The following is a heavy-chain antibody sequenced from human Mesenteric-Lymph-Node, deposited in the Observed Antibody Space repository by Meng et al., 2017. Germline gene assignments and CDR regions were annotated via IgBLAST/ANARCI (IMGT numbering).Heavy chain of an antibody. CDR2: IYYSGST. D-gene: IGHD3-22*01. Sequence: GSLRLSCTVSGGYISNYYWSWIRQPPGKGLEWIGYIYYSGSTNYNPALKSRVTISVDTSKNQFSLNLTSVTAADTAVYYCARSARYYDSYYFDYWGQGTLVTVSS. CDR1: GGYISNYY. J-gene: IGHJ4*02. V-gene: IGHV4-59*01. CDR3: ARSARYYDSYYFDY.